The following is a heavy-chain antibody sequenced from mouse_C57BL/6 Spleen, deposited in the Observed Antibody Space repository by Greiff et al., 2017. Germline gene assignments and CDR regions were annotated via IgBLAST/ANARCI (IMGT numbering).Heavy chain of an antibody. CDR1: GYAFSSSW. Sequence: VQLQQSGPELVKPGASVKISCKASGYAFSSSWMNWVKQRPGKGLEWIGRIYPGDGDTNYNGKFKGKATLTADKSSSTAYMQLSSLTSEDSAVYCCARGVVTYYFDYWGQGTTLTVSS. CDR3: ARGVVTYYFDY. CDR2: IYPGDGDT. V-gene: IGHV1-82*01. J-gene: IGHJ2*01. D-gene: IGHD1-1*01.